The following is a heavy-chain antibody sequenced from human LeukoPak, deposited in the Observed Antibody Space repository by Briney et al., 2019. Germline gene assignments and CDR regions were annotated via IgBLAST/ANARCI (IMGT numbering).Heavy chain of an antibody. CDR3: ARARTYYWDY. V-gene: IGHV4-39*07. J-gene: IGHJ4*02. D-gene: IGHD3-10*01. Sequence: SETLSLTCTVSGGSISSSSYYWGWLRQPPGKGLEWIGSIYYSGSTYYNPSLKSRVTISVDTSKNQFSLKLSSVTAADTAVYYCARARTYYWDYGGQGTLVTVSS. CDR1: GGSISSSSYY. CDR2: IYYSGST.